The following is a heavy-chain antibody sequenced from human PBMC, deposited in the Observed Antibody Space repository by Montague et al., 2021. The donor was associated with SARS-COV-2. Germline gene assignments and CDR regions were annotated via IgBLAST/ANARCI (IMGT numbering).Heavy chain of an antibody. D-gene: IGHD6-13*01. CDR2: IYYSGST. CDR1: GGSVSSGGYY. J-gene: IGHJ4*02. Sequence: SETLSLTCTVSGGSVSSGGYYWSWIRQPPGKGLEWIGYIYYSGSTNYNPSLKSRVTISLDTPKNQFSLKLTSVTAADTAVYYCARVSLAAAATRRDYWGQGTLVTVSS. V-gene: IGHV4-61*08. CDR3: ARVSLAAAATRRDY.